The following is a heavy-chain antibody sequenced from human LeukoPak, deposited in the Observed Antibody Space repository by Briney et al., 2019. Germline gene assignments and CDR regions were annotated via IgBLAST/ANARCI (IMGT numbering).Heavy chain of an antibody. D-gene: IGHD5-18*01. J-gene: IGHJ3*02. Sequence: KPSQTLSLTCTVSGGSITRGGYSWNWIRQPAGKGLEWIGRIHTSGTTNYNPSLKSRVTFSVDTSKNHFSLNLSSVTAADTAIYYCARTLMPSIQEAFHIWGQGTTVTVSS. CDR3: ARTLMPSIQEAFHI. V-gene: IGHV4-61*02. CDR1: GGSITRGGYS. CDR2: IHTSGTT.